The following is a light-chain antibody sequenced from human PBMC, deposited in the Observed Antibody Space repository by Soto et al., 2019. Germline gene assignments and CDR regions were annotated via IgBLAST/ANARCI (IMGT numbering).Light chain of an antibody. CDR3: SSYAGSNNLV. J-gene: IGLJ2*01. V-gene: IGLV2-8*01. Sequence: QSVLTQPASVSGSPGQSITISCTGTSSDVGGYNYVSWYQQHPGKAPKLMIYEVSNRPSGVPDRFSGSKSGNTASLTVSGLQAEDEADYYCSSYAGSNNLVFGGGNKVTVL. CDR1: SSDVGGYNY. CDR2: EVS.